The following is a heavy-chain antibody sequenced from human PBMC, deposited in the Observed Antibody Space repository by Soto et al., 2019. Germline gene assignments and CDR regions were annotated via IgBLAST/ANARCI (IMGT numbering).Heavy chain of an antibody. J-gene: IGHJ4*02. CDR1: GGSISSGDYY. V-gene: IGHV4-30-4*01. Sequence: PSETLSLTCTVSGGSISSGDYYWSWIRQPPGKGLEWFGYIYYSGSTYYNPSLKSRVTISVDTSKNQFSLKLSSVTAADTAVYYCARGSYYYDSSGYYNYWGQGTLVTVSS. CDR2: IYYSGST. CDR3: ARGSYYYDSSGYYNY. D-gene: IGHD3-22*01.